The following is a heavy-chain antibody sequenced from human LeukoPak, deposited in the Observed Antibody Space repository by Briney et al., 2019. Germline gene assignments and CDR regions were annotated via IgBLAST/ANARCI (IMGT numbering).Heavy chain of an antibody. CDR2: INHSGST. CDR1: GGSFSGYY. D-gene: IGHD3-10*01. CDR3: ARLTLWFGELRHFDY. Sequence: SETLSLTCAVYGGSFSGYYWSWIRQPPGKGLEWIGEINHSGSTNYNPSLKSRVTISVDTSKNQFSLKLSSVTAAATAVYYWARLTLWFGELRHFDYWGKGTLVTVSS. V-gene: IGHV4-34*01. J-gene: IGHJ4*02.